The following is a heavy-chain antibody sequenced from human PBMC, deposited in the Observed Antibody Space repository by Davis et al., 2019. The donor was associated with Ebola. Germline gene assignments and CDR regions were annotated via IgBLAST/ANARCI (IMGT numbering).Heavy chain of an antibody. Sequence: SETLSPTCTVFGGSISSSSYYWGWIRQPPGKGLEWIGSIYYSGSTYYNPSLKSRVAISVDTSKNQFSLKLSSVTAADTAVYYCARSRLRRLLIDYWGQGTLVTVSS. CDR3: ARSRLRRLLIDY. CDR2: IYYSGST. V-gene: IGHV4-39*07. D-gene: IGHD3-22*01. CDR1: GGSISSSSYY. J-gene: IGHJ4*02.